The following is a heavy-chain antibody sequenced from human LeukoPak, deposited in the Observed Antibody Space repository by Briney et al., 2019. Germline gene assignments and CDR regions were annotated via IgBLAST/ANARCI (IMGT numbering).Heavy chain of an antibody. J-gene: IGHJ3*02. V-gene: IGHV4-30-2*01. CDR2: IYHSGST. D-gene: IGHD1-26*01. Sequence: SQTLSLTCAVSGGSISSGGYSWSWIRQPPGRGLEWIGYIYHSGSTYYNPSLKSRVTTSVDTSKNQFSLKLSSVTAADTAVYYCARVIDGAYYAFDIWGQGTMVTVSS. CDR1: GGSISSGGYS. CDR3: ARVIDGAYYAFDI.